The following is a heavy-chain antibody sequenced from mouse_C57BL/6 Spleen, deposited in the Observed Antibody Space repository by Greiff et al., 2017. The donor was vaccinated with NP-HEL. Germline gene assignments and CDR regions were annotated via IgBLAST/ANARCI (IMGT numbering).Heavy chain of an antibody. CDR2: ISYDGSN. Sequence: EVQLQQSGPGLVKPSQSLSLTCSVTGYSITSGYYWNWIRQFPGNKLEWMGYISYDGSNNYNPSLKNRISITRDTSKNQFFLKLNSVTTEDTATYYCARAVYYGGYFDVWGTGTTVTVSS. V-gene: IGHV3-6*01. CDR3: ARAVYYGGYFDV. J-gene: IGHJ1*03. CDR1: GYSITSGYY. D-gene: IGHD1-1*01.